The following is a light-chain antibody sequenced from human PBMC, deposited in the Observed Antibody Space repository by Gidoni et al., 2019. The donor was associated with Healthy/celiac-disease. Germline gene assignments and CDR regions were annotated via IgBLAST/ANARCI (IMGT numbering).Light chain of an antibody. CDR1: QSLLDSSNNKNY. CDR3: QQYYSTPLT. V-gene: IGKV4-1*01. Sequence: DIVMTQSPDSLAVSLGERATINCKSNQSLLDSSNNKNYLAWYQQKPGQPPKLLIYWASTRESGVPDRFSGSGSGTDFTLTISSLQAEDVAVYYCQQYYSTPLTFGGGTKVEIK. CDR2: WAS. J-gene: IGKJ4*01.